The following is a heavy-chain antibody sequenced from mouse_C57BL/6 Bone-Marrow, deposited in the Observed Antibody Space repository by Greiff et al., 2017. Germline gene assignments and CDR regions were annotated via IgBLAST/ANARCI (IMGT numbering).Heavy chain of an antibody. CDR2: INPYNGGT. Sequence: EVQLQQSGPALVKPGASVKMSCKASGYTFTDYYMNWVKQSHGKSLEWIGVINPYNGGTSYNQKFKGKATLTVDKSSSTAYMELNSLTSEDSAVYYCARENYYGSSLYYAMDYWGQGTSVTVSS. V-gene: IGHV1-19*01. D-gene: IGHD1-1*01. CDR1: GYTFTDYY. CDR3: ARENYYGSSLYYAMDY. J-gene: IGHJ4*01.